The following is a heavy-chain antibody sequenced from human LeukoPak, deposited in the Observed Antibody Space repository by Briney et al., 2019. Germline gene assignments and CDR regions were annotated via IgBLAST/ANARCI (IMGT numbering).Heavy chain of an antibody. J-gene: IGHJ4*02. CDR1: GFIFSNYA. V-gene: IGHV3-23*01. Sequence: QPGGSMRPSCAASGFIFSNYAMNWVRQSAGNGLEWVSSMTATSRNTYDADSVKGRFAISRDNSKNTLYLQMSSLSAEETAIYYCTRGPSGIVVYYFDYWGPGTLVTVSS. CDR3: TRGPSGIVVYYFDY. D-gene: IGHD1-26*01. CDR2: MTATSRNT.